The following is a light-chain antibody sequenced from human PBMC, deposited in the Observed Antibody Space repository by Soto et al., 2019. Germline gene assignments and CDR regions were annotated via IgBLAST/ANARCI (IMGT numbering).Light chain of an antibody. V-gene: IGKV1-9*01. CDR1: QDIAIY. CDR2: AAS. J-gene: IGKJ4*01. Sequence: TPSSEAPSSVSAPVGDRVTIPCRASQDIAIYLAWYQQKPGEAPKLLIYAASTLYGGVPSRFSGSGSGTDFALTITSLQAEDFATYYCQQLRMYPSTFGGGTKVDIK. CDR3: QQLRMYPST.